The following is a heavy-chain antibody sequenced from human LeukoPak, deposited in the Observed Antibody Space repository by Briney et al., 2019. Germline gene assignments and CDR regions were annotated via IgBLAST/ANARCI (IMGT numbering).Heavy chain of an antibody. V-gene: IGHV3-20*04. Sequence: GGSLRLSCAASGFTFDDYGMSWVRQAPGKGLEWVSTINSNAAATRYADSVNGRFTISRDNAKNSLYVQMNSLRAEDTAVYYCARDGVRFLEWLRGNWFDPWGQGTLVTVPS. CDR1: GFTFDDYG. CDR2: INSNAAAT. D-gene: IGHD3-3*01. CDR3: ARDGVRFLEWLRGNWFDP. J-gene: IGHJ5*02.